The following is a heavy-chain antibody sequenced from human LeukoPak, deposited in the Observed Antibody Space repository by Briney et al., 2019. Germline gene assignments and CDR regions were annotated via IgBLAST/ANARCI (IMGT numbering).Heavy chain of an antibody. CDR3: ARAIAAAARWFDP. V-gene: IGHV3-48*03. CDR2: ISSSGSTI. Sequence: PGGSLRLSCVASGFTFSSYEMNWVRQAPGKGLEXXXYISSSGSTIHYADSVKGRFTISRDNAKNSLSLQMNSLRAEDTAVYYCARAIAAAARWFDPWGQGTLVTVSS. D-gene: IGHD6-13*01. CDR1: GFTFSSYE. J-gene: IGHJ5*02.